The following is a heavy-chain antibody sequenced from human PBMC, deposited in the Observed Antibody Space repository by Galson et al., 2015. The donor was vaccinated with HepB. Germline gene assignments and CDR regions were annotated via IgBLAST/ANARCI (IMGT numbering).Heavy chain of an antibody. V-gene: IGHV3-30-3*01. CDR3: ARAHEDGRTGAYFDL. CDR1: GFTFSSYP. J-gene: IGHJ2*01. CDR2: ISYDGSNK. Sequence: SLRLSCAASGFTFSSYPMHWVRQAPGKGLEWVAVISYDGSNKYYADSVKGRFIISRDNSNNTLYLQMNSLRPEDTAVYYCARAHEDGRTGAYFDLWGRGTLVTVSS. D-gene: IGHD1-1*01.